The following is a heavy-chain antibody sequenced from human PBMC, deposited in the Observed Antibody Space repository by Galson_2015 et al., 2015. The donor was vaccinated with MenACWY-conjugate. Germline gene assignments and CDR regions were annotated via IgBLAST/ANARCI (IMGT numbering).Heavy chain of an antibody. CDR2: SGST. J-gene: IGHJ4*02. V-gene: IGHV4-59*08. Sequence: LSLTCTVSGASISNNYWDWIRQPPGKGLEWIGSGSTNYNPSLKSRVTISVDTSKNQFSLKLSSVTAADTAVYYCARHAGSTSYYFDYWGQGTLVTVSS. D-gene: IGHD6-13*01. CDR1: GASISNNY. CDR3: ARHAGSTSYYFDY.